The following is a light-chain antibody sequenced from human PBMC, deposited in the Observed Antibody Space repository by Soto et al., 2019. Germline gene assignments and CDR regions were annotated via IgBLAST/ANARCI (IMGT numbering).Light chain of an antibody. CDR2: DAS. CDR1: QSVSSY. J-gene: IGKJ5*01. Sequence: IVLTQSPANLSLSPGERATLSCMAGQSVSSYLGWYQQKSGQAPRLLIYDASNRATGITARFSGSGSGTDFTLTISSLEPEDFAVYYCQHRMNWPLTFGQGTRLEIK. V-gene: IGKV3-11*01. CDR3: QHRMNWPLT.